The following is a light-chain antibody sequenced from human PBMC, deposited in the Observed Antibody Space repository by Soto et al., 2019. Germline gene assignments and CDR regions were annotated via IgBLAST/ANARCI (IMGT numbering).Light chain of an antibody. V-gene: IGKV3-20*01. CDR2: GAS. J-gene: IGKJ2*01. Sequence: EIVLTQSPGNLSSSPRERATLSCRASQSVTSSHLARYQQKPGQAPRLLIYGASRRATGIPDRFSGSGSGTDFTLTISRLEPEDSAMYYCQQYGSSTYTFGQGTKVDIK. CDR3: QQYGSSTYT. CDR1: QSVTSSH.